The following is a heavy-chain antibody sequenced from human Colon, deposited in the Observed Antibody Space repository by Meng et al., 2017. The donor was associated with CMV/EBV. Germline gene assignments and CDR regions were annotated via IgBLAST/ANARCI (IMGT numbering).Heavy chain of an antibody. CDR3: ARGPLVAYY. Sequence: SETLSLTCAITGDTVSGGSISSYYWSWIRQPPGKGLEWIGYIYYSGSTNYNPSLKSRVTISVDTSKNQFSLKLSSVTAADTAVYYCARGPLVAYYWGQGTLVTVSS. CDR1: GGSISSYY. D-gene: IGHD6-6*01. CDR2: IYYSGST. J-gene: IGHJ4*02. V-gene: IGHV4-59*01.